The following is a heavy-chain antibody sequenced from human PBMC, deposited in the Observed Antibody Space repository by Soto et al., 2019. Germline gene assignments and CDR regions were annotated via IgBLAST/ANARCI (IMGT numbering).Heavy chain of an antibody. CDR2: ISNNGGRT. D-gene: IGHD3-10*01. V-gene: IGHV3-64D*06. CDR1: GFTFSSYA. J-gene: IGHJ1*01. CDR3: LKLGTINRNLFAY. Sequence: GGSLRLSCSASGFTFSSYAMHWVRQAPGKGLEYVSAISNNGGRTYYADSVKGRCTISRDNSKNTLYLQMSSLRPEDTAVYRCLKLGTINRNLFAYCGQGALVTGSS.